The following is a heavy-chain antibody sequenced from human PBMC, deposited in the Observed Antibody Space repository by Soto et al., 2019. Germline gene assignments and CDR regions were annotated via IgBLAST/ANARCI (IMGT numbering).Heavy chain of an antibody. V-gene: IGHV1-46*01. CDR1: GYTFTSYA. CDR2: INPSNGNT. CDR3: AREGWDYYYGMDV. D-gene: IGHD6-19*01. Sequence: ASVKVSCKASGYTFTSYAMHWMRQAPGQRLEWMGIINPSNGNTSYAQKFQGRVTMTRDTSTSTVYMELSSLRSEDTAVYYCAREGWDYYYGMDVWGQGTTVTVSS. J-gene: IGHJ6*02.